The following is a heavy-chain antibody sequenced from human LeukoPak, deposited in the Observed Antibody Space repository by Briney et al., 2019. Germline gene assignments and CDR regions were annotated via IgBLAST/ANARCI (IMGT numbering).Heavy chain of an antibody. J-gene: IGHJ4*02. CDR2: INHSGST. V-gene: IGHV4-34*01. Sequence: SETLSLTCAVYGGSFSGYYWSWIRQPPGEGLEWIGEINHSGSTNYNPSLKSRVTISVDTSKNQFSLKLSSVTAADTAVYYCARGGGQKLRKYYFDYWGQGTLVTVSS. D-gene: IGHD6-13*01. CDR1: GGSFSGYY. CDR3: ARGGGQKLRKYYFDY.